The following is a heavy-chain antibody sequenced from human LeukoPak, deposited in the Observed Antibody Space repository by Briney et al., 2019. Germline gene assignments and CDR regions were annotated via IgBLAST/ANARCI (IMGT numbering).Heavy chain of an antibody. J-gene: IGHJ4*02. CDR2: IVVGSGYT. CDR1: GFTFISSA. CDR3: AAGVPAVGAGELSGFDY. Sequence: GASVKLSCKASGFTFISSAVQWVRQARGQRLEWIRWIVVGSGYTNYAQKFQERVTITRDMSTSTAYMELSSLRSEDTAVYYCAAGVPAVGAGELSGFDYWGQGTLVTVSS. D-gene: IGHD2-2*01. V-gene: IGHV1-58*01.